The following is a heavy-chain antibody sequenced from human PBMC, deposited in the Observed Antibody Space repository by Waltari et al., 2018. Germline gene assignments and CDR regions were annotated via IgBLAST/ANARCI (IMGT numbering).Heavy chain of an antibody. V-gene: IGHV1-69*02. J-gene: IGHJ5*02. CDR1: GGTFSSYT. CDR3: AITYYDFWSGYLNWFDP. CDR2: IIPILGIA. D-gene: IGHD3-3*01. Sequence: QVQLVQSGAEVKKPGSSVKVSCKASGGTFSSYTISWVRQAPGQGLEWMGRIIPILGIANYAQKFQGRVTITADKSTSTAYMELSSLRSEDTAVYYCAITYYDFWSGYLNWFDPWGQGTLVIVSS.